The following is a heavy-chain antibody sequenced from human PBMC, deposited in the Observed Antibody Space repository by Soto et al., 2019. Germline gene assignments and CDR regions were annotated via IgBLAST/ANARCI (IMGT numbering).Heavy chain of an antibody. J-gene: IGHJ6*02. CDR1: GFTFSSYD. CDR3: AREGQQLDYGMDV. Sequence: EVQLVESGGGLVQPGGFLRLSCAASGFTFSSYDMHWVRQATGKGLEWVSAIGTAGDTYYPGSVKGRFTISRENAKNSLYLQMNSLRAGDTAVYYCAREGQQLDYGMDVWGQGTTVTVSS. CDR2: IGTAGDT. V-gene: IGHV3-13*01. D-gene: IGHD6-13*01.